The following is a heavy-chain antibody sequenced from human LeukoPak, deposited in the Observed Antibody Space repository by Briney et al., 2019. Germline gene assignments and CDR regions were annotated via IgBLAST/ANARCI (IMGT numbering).Heavy chain of an antibody. V-gene: IGHV4-34*01. Sequence: SETLSLTCAVHGGSFSGYYWSWIRQPPGKGLEWIGEINHSGSTNYNPSLKSRVTISVDTSKNQFSLKLSSVTAADTAVYYCARGYCSGGSCYSRGRYYYYGMDVWGQGTTVTVSS. J-gene: IGHJ6*02. D-gene: IGHD2-15*01. CDR3: ARGYCSGGSCYSRGRYYYYGMDV. CDR1: GGSFSGYY. CDR2: INHSGST.